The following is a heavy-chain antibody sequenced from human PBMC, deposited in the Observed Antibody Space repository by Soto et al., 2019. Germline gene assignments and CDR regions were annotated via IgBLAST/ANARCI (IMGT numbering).Heavy chain of an antibody. J-gene: IGHJ4*01. CDR3: GSDGGGGFNLIFLFDS. CDR2: IKEDGSDK. D-gene: IGHD3-3*01. Sequence: QSGGSLRLSCAASRFTFSSYWMSWVRQAPGSGLEWVANIKEDGSDKDYADSVKGRFTISRDNAKKSLYVQINTLRVEDTAVFYCGSDGGGGFNLIFLFDSWGLGTLVTVSA. CDR1: RFTFSSYW. V-gene: IGHV3-7*01.